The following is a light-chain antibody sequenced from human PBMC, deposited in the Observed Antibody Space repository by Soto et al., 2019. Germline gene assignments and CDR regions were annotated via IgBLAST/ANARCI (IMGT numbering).Light chain of an antibody. CDR1: QSVSNN. Sequence: EIVMTQSPGTLSVSPGERATLSCRASQSVSNNLAWYQQRPGQAPRLLIYGASTRATGIPARFSGTGSGTEFTLTISSLQSEDFALYYCQQYNNWPPYTFGQGTRLEIK. V-gene: IGKV3-15*01. CDR2: GAS. J-gene: IGKJ5*01. CDR3: QQYNNWPPYT.